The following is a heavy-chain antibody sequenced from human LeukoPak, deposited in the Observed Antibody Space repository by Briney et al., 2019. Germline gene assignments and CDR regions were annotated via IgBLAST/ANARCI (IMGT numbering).Heavy chain of an antibody. CDR1: GFTFSNAW. CDR3: TTIPSSIAARRAY. Sequence: GGSLRLSCAASGFTFSNAWMSWVRQAPGKGLEWVGRIKSKTDGGTTDYAAPVKGRFTISRDDSKNTLYLQMNSLKTEDTAVYYCTTIPSSIAARRAYWGQGTLVTVSS. D-gene: IGHD6-6*01. CDR2: IKSKTDGGTT. V-gene: IGHV3-15*01. J-gene: IGHJ4*02.